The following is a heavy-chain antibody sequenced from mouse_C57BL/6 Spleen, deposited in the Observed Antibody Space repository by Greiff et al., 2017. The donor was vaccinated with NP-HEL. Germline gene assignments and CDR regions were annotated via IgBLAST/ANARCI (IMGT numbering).Heavy chain of an antibody. CDR3: ARRRGEYYFDY. Sequence: VQLQQSGPELVKPGASVKISCKASGYAFSSSWMNWVKQRPGKGLEWIGRIYPGDGDTNYNGKFKGKATLTADKSSSTAYMQLSSLTSADSAVYFCARRRGEYYFDYWGQGTTLTVSS. V-gene: IGHV1-82*01. CDR1: GYAFSSSW. J-gene: IGHJ2*01. CDR2: IYPGDGDT.